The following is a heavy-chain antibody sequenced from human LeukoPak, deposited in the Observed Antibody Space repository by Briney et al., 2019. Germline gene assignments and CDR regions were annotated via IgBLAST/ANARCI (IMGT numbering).Heavy chain of an antibody. J-gene: IGHJ3*02. V-gene: IGHV4-31*03. CDR3: ARGRTRGKGWLPAIDAFDI. CDR1: GGSISSGGYY. Sequence: SQTLSLTCTVSGGSISSGGYYWSWIRQHPGKGLEWIGYIYYSGSTYYNPSLKSRVTISVDTSKNQFSLELSSVTAADTAVYYCARGRTRGKGWLPAIDAFDIWGQGTMVTVSS. D-gene: IGHD1-14*01. CDR2: IYYSGST.